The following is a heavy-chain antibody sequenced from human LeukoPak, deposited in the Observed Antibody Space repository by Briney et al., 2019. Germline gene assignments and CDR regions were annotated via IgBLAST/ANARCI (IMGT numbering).Heavy chain of an antibody. CDR3: ALKRITMVRGVIMGHWFDP. J-gene: IGHJ5*02. V-gene: IGHV3-23*01. Sequence: GGSLRLSCAASGFTFSSYAMSWVRQAPGKGLEWVSAISGSGGSTYYADSVKGRFTISRDNSKNTLYLQMNSLRAEDTAVYYCALKRITMVRGVIMGHWFDPWGQGTLVTASS. CDR1: GFTFSSYA. CDR2: ISGSGGST. D-gene: IGHD3-10*01.